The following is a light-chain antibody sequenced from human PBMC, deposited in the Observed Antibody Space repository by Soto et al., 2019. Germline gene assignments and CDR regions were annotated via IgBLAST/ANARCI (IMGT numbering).Light chain of an antibody. V-gene: IGLV1-40*01. J-gene: IGLJ1*01. CDR3: QSYDSSLSGFYV. Sequence: QSVLTQPPSVSGAPGQRGTISCTGSSSNIGAGYDVHWYQQLPGTAPKLLIYGNSNRPSGVPDRFSGSKSGTSASLAITGLRAEDEADYYCQSYDSSLSGFYVFGTGTKLTVL. CDR1: SSNIGAGYD. CDR2: GNS.